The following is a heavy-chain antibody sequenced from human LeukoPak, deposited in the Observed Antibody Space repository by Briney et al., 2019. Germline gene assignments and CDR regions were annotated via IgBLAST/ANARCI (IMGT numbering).Heavy chain of an antibody. J-gene: IGHJ4*02. CDR3: ARDYYDSSGYLGDFDY. CDR1: GFTFSSYW. V-gene: IGHV3-7*01. D-gene: IGHD3-22*01. Sequence: GGSLRLSCAASGFTFSSYWMSWVRQAPGKGLEWVANIKQDGSEKYYVDSVKGRFTISRDNAKNSLYLQMNSLRAEDTAVYYCARDYYDSSGYLGDFDYWGQGTLVTVSS. CDR2: IKQDGSEK.